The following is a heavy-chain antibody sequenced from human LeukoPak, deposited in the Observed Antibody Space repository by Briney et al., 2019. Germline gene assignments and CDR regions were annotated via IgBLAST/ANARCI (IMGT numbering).Heavy chain of an antibody. V-gene: IGHV4-39*07. CDR2: IYYSGST. J-gene: IGHJ4*02. Sequence: SETLSLTCTVSGGSISSSPYYWGWIRQPPGKGLEWIGTIYYSGSTYYNPSLKSRVTISVDTSKNQFSLKLTSVTAADTAVYYCARTFGHQAYYYDSSGYFSPPYFDYWGQGTLVTVSS. D-gene: IGHD3-22*01. CDR3: ARTFGHQAYYYDSSGYFSPPYFDY. CDR1: GGSISSSPYY.